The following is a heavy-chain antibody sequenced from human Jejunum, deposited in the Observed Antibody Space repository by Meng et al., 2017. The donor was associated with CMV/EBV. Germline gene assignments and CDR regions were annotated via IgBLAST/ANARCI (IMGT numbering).Heavy chain of an antibody. CDR1: GGSISTYY. CDR3: ARAYSGSYWIEY. D-gene: IGHD1-26*01. J-gene: IGHJ4*02. Sequence: CNVSGGSISTYYWTWVRQMPGKGLEWIGYVHRSGDTKYNPSLKSRVTISVDTAKNQFSVRLTSVTAADTAVYYCARAYSGSYWIEYWGEGTLVTVSS. V-gene: IGHV4-59*01. CDR2: VHRSGDT.